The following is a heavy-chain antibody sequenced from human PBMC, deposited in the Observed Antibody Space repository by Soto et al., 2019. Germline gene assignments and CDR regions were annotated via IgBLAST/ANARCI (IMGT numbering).Heavy chain of an antibody. CDR3: ARVVDYCDPYYDSGMDV. V-gene: IGHV3-21*01. Sequence: EVQLVESGGGLVKPGGSLRLSCAASGFTFSSYSMNWVRQAPGKGLEWVSSISCSTSYIYYADSVKGRFTISRDNAKNSLYLQMNSLRAEDTAVYYCARVVDYCDPYYDSGMDVWGQGTTVTVSS. CDR2: ISCSTSYI. CDR1: GFTFSSYS. J-gene: IGHJ6*02. D-gene: IGHD3-22*01.